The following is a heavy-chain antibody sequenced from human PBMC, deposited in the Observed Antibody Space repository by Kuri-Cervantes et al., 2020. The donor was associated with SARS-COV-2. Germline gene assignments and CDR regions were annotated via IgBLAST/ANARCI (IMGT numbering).Heavy chain of an antibody. D-gene: IGHD3-16*01. Sequence: GESLKISCAASGFTVSSNYMSWVRQAPGKGLEWVSLIYSGGSTYYADSVKGRFTISRDNSKNTLYLQMNGLRAEDTAVYYCARVRGDYVPWGQGTLVTVSS. J-gene: IGHJ5*02. CDR1: GFTVSSNY. CDR2: IYSGGST. V-gene: IGHV3-53*01. CDR3: ARVRGDYVP.